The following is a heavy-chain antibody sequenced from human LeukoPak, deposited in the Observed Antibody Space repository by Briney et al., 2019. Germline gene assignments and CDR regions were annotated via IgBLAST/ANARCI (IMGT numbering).Heavy chain of an antibody. CDR3: ARGGYGSGSYCLDY. V-gene: IGHV4-4*02. CDR1: GGSISSYY. CDR2: IYHSGST. Sequence: SETLSLTCTVSGGSISSYYWSWVRQPPGKGLEWIGEIYHSGSTNYNPSLKSRVTISVDKSKNQFSLKLSSVTAADTAVYYCARGGYGSGSYCLDYWGQGTLVTVSS. J-gene: IGHJ4*02. D-gene: IGHD3-10*01.